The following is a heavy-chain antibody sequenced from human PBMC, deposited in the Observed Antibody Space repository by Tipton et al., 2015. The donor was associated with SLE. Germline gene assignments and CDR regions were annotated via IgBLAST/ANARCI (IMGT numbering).Heavy chain of an antibody. CDR3: AKDLRLVRGIQLWSDAFDI. Sequence: SLRLSCAASGFTFSTYAMHWVRQAPGKGLEWVALISYDGSKKYYTDSVKGRFIISRDNSKNTLYLQINSLRAEDTAVYYCAKDLRLVRGIQLWSDAFDIWGQGTMVTVSS. D-gene: IGHD5-18*01. V-gene: IGHV3-30-3*01. CDR1: GFTFSTYA. CDR2: ISYDGSKK. J-gene: IGHJ3*02.